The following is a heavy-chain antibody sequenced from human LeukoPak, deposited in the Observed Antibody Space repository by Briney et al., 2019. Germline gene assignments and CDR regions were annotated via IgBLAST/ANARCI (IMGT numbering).Heavy chain of an antibody. CDR3: ARDGGNYSPQDY. Sequence: GGSLRLSCAASGFTFNNYWMHWVRQAPGKGLMWVSCINTDGSSPTYADSVKGRFTISRDNAKNTLFLQINSLRAEDTAVYYCARDGGNYSPQDYWGQGTLVTVSS. D-gene: IGHD1-7*01. CDR2: INTDGSSP. V-gene: IGHV3-74*01. CDR1: GFTFNNYW. J-gene: IGHJ4*02.